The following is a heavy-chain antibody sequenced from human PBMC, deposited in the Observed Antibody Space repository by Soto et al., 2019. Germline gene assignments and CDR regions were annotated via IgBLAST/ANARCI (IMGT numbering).Heavy chain of an antibody. Sequence: EVHLVESGGGLVKPGGSLRLSCAVSGFTFSSCTRNWVRQAQGKGLEWVSSISPSSGHIYYADSVKGRFTISRDNAKNSLFLQMNSLRGEDTAVYYCSGCSGGACHKNYGMDVWGQGTTVTVSS. CDR3: SGCSGGACHKNYGMDV. J-gene: IGHJ6*02. D-gene: IGHD2-15*01. V-gene: IGHV3-21*06. CDR2: ISPSSGHI. CDR1: GFTFSSCT.